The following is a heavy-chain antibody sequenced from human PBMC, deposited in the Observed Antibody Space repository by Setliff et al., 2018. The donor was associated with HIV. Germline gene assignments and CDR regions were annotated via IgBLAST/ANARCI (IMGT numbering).Heavy chain of an antibody. CDR3: ARGFEGYCSGASCHWFDS. Sequence: SETLSLTCAVYGGSLTDYDWTWIRQTPAEGLEWIGEISHSGRTNYNPSLKTRLIISRDTSKNQFSLRLSSATVADTAIYYCARGFEGYCSGASCHWFDSRGQGTQVTVSS. CDR1: GGSLTDYD. V-gene: IGHV4-34*01. D-gene: IGHD2-15*01. J-gene: IGHJ5*01. CDR2: ISHSGRT.